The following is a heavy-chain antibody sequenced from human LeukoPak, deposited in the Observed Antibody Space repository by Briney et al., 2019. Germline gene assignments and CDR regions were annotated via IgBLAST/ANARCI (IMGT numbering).Heavy chain of an antibody. D-gene: IGHD6-13*01. CDR2: FDPEDGET. J-gene: IGHJ5*02. CDR1: GYTLTGLS. CDR3: ATGELLGYSSSWCPISWFDP. Sequence: GASVKVSCKVSGYTLTGLSMHWVRQAPGKGLEWMGGFDPEDGETIYAQKFQGRVTMTEDTSTDTAYMELSSLRSEDTAVYYCATGELLGYSSSWCPISWFDPWGQGTLVTVSS. V-gene: IGHV1-24*01.